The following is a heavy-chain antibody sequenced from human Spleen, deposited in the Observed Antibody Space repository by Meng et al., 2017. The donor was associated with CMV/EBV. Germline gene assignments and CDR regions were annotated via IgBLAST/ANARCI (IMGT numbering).Heavy chain of an antibody. V-gene: IGHV1-8*01. CDR3: ARPSYSSSYSEDYYYYGMDV. D-gene: IGHD6-6*01. CDR1: GYTFTSYD. CDR2: MNPNSGNT. J-gene: IGHJ6*02. Sequence: ASVKVSCKASGYTFTSYDINGVRQATGQGLEWMGWMNPNSGNTGYAQKFQGRVTITRNTSISTAYMDLSSLRSEDKAVYYCARPSYSSSYSEDYYYYGMDVWGQGTTVTVSS.